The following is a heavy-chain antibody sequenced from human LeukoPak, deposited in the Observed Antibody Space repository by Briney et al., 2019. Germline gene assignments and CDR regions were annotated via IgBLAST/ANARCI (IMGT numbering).Heavy chain of an antibody. D-gene: IGHD5-18*01. V-gene: IGHV3-23*01. CDR2: ISGSGGST. Sequence: PGGSLRLSCAASAFTFSNYWMSWVRQAPGKGLEWVSAISGSGGSTYYADSVKGRFTISRDNSKNTLYLQMNSLRAEDTAVYYCAKGIQLVSCDYWGQGTLVTVSS. CDR1: AFTFSNYW. CDR3: AKGIQLVSCDY. J-gene: IGHJ4*02.